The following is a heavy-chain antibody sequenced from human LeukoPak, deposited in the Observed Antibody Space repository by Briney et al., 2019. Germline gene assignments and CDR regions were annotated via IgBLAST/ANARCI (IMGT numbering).Heavy chain of an antibody. V-gene: IGHV1-8*03. D-gene: IGHD3-10*01. CDR1: GYTFTSYD. J-gene: IGHJ4*02. CDR3: ARGHYYGSGSYYID. CDR2: MNPNSGNT. Sequence: ASVKVSCKASGYTFTSYDINWVRQATGQGLEWMGWMNPNSGNTGYAQKFQGRVTITRNTSISTAYMELSSLRSEDTAVYYCARGHYYGSGSYYIDWGQGTLVTVSS.